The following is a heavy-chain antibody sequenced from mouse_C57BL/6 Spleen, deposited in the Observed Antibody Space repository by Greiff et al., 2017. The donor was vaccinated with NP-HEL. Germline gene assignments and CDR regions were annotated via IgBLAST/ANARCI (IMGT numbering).Heavy chain of an antibody. CDR1: GFTFSNYW. V-gene: IGHV6-3*01. Sequence: EVNVVESGGGLVQPGGSMKLSCVASGFTFSNYWMNWVRQSPEKGLEWVAQIRLKSDNYATHYAESVKGRFTISRDDSKSSVYLQMNNLRAEDTGIYYCTGPPFAYWGQGTLVTVSA. J-gene: IGHJ3*01. CDR2: IRLKSDNYAT. CDR3: TGPPFAY.